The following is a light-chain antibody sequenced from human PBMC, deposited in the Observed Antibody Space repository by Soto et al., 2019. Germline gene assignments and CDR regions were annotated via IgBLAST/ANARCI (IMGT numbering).Light chain of an antibody. CDR1: SSNIGSNY. J-gene: IGLJ1*01. CDR3: ATWDDSLSGHYV. V-gene: IGLV1-47*02. CDR2: SNN. Sequence: QLVLTQPPSASGTPGQRVTISCSGSSSNIGSNYVCWYQHLPGTAPKLLIYSNNQRPSGVPDRFSGSKSGTSASLAISGLRSEDEAEYYCATWDDSLSGHYVFGTGTKVTVL.